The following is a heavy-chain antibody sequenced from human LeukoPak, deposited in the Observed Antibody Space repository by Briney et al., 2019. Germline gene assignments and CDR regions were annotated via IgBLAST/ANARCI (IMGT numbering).Heavy chain of an antibody. D-gene: IGHD6-6*01. CDR3: ARSVWYSSSSPIFAYYFDS. Sequence: ASVKVSCKASGGTFSSYAISWVRQAPGQGLEWMGGIIPIFGTANYAQKFQGRVTITADKSTSTAYMELSSLRSEDTAVYYCARSVWYSSSSPIFAYYFDSWGQGTLVTVSS. CDR2: IIPIFGTA. J-gene: IGHJ4*02. V-gene: IGHV1-69*06. CDR1: GGTFSSYA.